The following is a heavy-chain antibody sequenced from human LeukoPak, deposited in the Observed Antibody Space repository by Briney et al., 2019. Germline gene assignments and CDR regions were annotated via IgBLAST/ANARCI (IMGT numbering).Heavy chain of an antibody. Sequence: GASVKVSCKASGGTFSSYAIGWVRQAPGQGLEWMGRIIPILGTANYAQKFQGRVTITADESTSTAYMELSSLRSEDTAVYYCARAPEPYDFWSGYKTPSTYYYYMDVWGKGTTVTVSS. J-gene: IGHJ6*03. D-gene: IGHD3-3*01. CDR1: GGTFSSYA. V-gene: IGHV1-69*11. CDR3: ARAPEPYDFWSGYKTPSTYYYYMDV. CDR2: IIPILGTA.